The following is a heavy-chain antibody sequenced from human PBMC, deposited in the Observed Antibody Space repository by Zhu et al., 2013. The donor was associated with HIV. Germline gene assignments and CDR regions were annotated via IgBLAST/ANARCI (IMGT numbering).Heavy chain of an antibody. Sequence: QVQLVQSGAEVKKPGSSVKVSCKASGGTFSSYAISWVRQAPGQGLEWMGGIIPIFGTANYAQKFQGRVTITADKSTSTAYMELSSLRSEDTAVYYCANTKGLYCSSTSCYDPPGREVHAIGLVLTYLTNYG. D-gene: IGHD2-2*01. CDR1: GGTFSSYA. V-gene: IGHV1-69*06. J-gene: IGHJ6*01. CDR2: IIPIFGTA. CDR3: ANTKGLYCSSTSCYDPPGREVHAIGLVLTYLTNYG.